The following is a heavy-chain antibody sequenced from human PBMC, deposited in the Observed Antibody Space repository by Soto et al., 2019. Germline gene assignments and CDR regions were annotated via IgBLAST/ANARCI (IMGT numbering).Heavy chain of an antibody. CDR2: ISYDGSNK. J-gene: IGHJ4*02. D-gene: IGHD2-15*01. CDR3: AKDLAFNPVVTQAFDY. CDR1: GFTFSSYA. V-gene: IGHV3-30-3*01. Sequence: QVQLVESGGGVVQPGRSLRLSCAASGFTFSSYAMHWVRQAPGKGLEWVAVISYDGSNKYYADSVKGRFTISRDNSKNTLYLQMNSLRAEDTAVYYCAKDLAFNPVVTQAFDYWGQGTLVTVSS.